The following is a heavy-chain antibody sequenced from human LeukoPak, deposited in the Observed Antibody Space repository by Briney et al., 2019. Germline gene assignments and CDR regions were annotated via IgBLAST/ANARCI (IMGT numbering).Heavy chain of an antibody. J-gene: IGHJ4*02. V-gene: IGHV1-46*01. Sequence: ASVKVSCKASGYTFTSYYIDWVRQAPGQGLEWMGVINPSGGSTRYAQKFQGRVTMTGDPSTRTVYMELSSLTSDDTAVYYCARSGYDSVFDYWGQGTLVTVSS. D-gene: IGHD5-12*01. CDR2: INPSGGST. CDR3: ARSGYDSVFDY. CDR1: GYTFTSYY.